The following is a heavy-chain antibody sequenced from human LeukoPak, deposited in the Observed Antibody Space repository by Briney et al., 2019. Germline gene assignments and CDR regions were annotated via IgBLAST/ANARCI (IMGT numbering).Heavy chain of an antibody. V-gene: IGHV3-23*01. J-gene: IGHJ4*02. CDR2: ISNNGGYT. CDR1: GFTFSSSA. Sequence: GGSLRLSCAASGFTFSSSAMSWVRQAPGKGLEWVSAISNNGGYTYYADSVQGRFTISRHNSKSTLCLQMNSLRAEDTAVYYCAKQLGYCSDGSCYFPYWGQGTLVTVSS. D-gene: IGHD2-15*01. CDR3: AKQLGYCSDGSCYFPY.